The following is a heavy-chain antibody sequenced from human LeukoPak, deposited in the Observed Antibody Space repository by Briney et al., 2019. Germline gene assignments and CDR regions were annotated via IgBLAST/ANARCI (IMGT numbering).Heavy chain of an antibody. CDR3: ARAFSSSWHRWFDP. CDR2: ISSSGDTI. V-gene: IGHV3-11*01. CDR1: GFTFGDYY. D-gene: IGHD6-13*01. J-gene: IGHJ5*02. Sequence: GGSLRLSCAASGFTFGDYYMTWIRQAPGKGLEWVSYISSSGDTIDYADSVKGRFTISRDNAKNSLYMQMNSLRAEDTAVYYCARAFSSSWHRWFDPWGQGTLVTVSS.